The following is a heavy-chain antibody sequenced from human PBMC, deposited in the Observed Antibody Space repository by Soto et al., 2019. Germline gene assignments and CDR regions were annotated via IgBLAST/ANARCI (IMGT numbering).Heavy chain of an antibody. V-gene: IGHV4-31*03. J-gene: IGHJ5*02. CDR1: GGSISSGDYY. D-gene: IGHD3-22*01. CDR2: IYFSGTT. Sequence: QVQLQESGPGLVKPSQTLSLTCTVSGGSISSGDYYWSWIRQPPGKGLEWIGTIYFSGTTYYNPSLKSRVTISVDTSKSQFSLKLSSVTAADTAVYYCARRDRSGFSYWLDTWGQGTLVTVSS. CDR3: ARRDRSGFSYWLDT.